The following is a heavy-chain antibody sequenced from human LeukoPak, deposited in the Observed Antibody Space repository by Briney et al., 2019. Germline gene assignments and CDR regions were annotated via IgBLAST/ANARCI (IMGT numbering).Heavy chain of an antibody. CDR1: GYTFTGYY. Sequence: ASVKVSCKASGYTFTGYYMHWVRQAPGQGLEWMGWINPNGGGTTYAQKFQGRVTMTRDTSISTAYMELSRLRSDDTAVYYCASGGGSLHASRIVVVPAAVLFFDYWGQGTLVTVSS. V-gene: IGHV1-2*02. D-gene: IGHD2-2*01. CDR2: INPNGGGT. CDR3: ASGGGSLHASRIVVVPAAVLFFDY. J-gene: IGHJ4*02.